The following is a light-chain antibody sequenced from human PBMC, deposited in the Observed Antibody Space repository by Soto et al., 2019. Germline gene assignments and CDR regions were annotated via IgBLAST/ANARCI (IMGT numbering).Light chain of an antibody. CDR3: QQYNNWPPLT. J-gene: IGKJ4*01. V-gene: IGKV3-15*01. CDR1: QSVSSSY. Sequence: EIVLTPSPGTLSLSPGERAPLSCRASQSVSSSYLACYQQKPRQAPRLLIYGASPRATGIPARFSGSGSGTEFTLTISSLQSADFAVYYCQQYNNWPPLTFGGGTKVDIK. CDR2: GAS.